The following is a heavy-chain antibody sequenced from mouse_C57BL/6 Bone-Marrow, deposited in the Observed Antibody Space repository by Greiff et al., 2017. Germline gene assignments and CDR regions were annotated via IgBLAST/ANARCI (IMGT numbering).Heavy chain of an antibody. V-gene: IGHV5-12*01. CDR2: ISNGGGST. Sequence: EVKLMESGGGLVQPGASLKLSCAASGFTFSDYYMYWVRQTPEKRLEWVAYISNGGGSTYYPDTVKGRFTISRDDAKNTLYLQMSRLKAEDTAMYYCAGRGTTVVAVDYWGQGTSVTVSA. CDR1: GFTFSDYY. CDR3: AGRGTTVVAVDY. D-gene: IGHD1-1*01. J-gene: IGHJ4*01.